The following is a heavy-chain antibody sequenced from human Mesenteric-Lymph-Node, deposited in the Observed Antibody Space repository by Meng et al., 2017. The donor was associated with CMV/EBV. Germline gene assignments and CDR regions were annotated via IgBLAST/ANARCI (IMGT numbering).Heavy chain of an antibody. V-gene: IGHV1-2*02. CDR2: INPNSGDT. D-gene: IGHD2-8*02. CDR3: APRDTGSFDY. J-gene: IGHJ4*02. CDR1: GYTFTGYF. Sequence: SVKVSCKASGYTFTGYFMHWVRQAPGQGLEWMGWINPNSGDTNCAQKFQGRVTMTRDTSISTAYMELNRLSSDDTAVYYCAPRDTGSFDYWGQGTLVTVSS.